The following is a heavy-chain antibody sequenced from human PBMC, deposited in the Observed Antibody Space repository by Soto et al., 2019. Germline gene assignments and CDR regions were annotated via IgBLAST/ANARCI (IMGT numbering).Heavy chain of an antibody. Sequence: GASVKVSCKASGYTFTSYGISWVRQAPGQGLKWMGWISAYNGNTNYAQKIQGRVTLTTDTSTTTAYMELRSLRSDDTAVYYCARDSSTFNNWFDPWGQGTLVTVSS. J-gene: IGHJ5*02. CDR1: GYTFTSYG. D-gene: IGHD6-13*01. CDR2: ISAYNGNT. V-gene: IGHV1-18*01. CDR3: ARDSSTFNNWFDP.